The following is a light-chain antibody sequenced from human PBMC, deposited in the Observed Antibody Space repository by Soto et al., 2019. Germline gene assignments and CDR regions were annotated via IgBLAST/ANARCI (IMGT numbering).Light chain of an antibody. Sequence: EIVLTQSPGTLSMSLGDRATLSCRASQIISSSYLAWYQQKPGQAPRLLFYGASNRATGIPDRFSGSGSGTDFTLTISRLVPEYFAVYYCQQYGRSPPWTFGQGTKLEI. CDR2: GAS. CDR3: QQYGRSPPWT. J-gene: IGKJ1*01. CDR1: QIISSSY. V-gene: IGKV3-20*01.